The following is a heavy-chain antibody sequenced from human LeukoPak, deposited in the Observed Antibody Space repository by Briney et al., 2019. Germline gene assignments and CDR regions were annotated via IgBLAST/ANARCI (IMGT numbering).Heavy chain of an antibody. D-gene: IGHD3-10*01. J-gene: IGHJ4*02. Sequence: GGSLRLSCAASGFTFSSYAMSWVRQAPGKGLEWVSAISGSGGSTYYADSVKGRFTISRDNSKSTLYLQMNSLRAEDTAVYYCAKEGLLWFGELPYFDYWGQGTLVTVSS. CDR3: AKEGLLWFGELPYFDY. CDR2: ISGSGGST. CDR1: GFTFSSYA. V-gene: IGHV3-23*01.